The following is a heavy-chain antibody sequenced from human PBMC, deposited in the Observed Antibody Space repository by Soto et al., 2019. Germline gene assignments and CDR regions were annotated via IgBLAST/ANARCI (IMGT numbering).Heavy chain of an antibody. D-gene: IGHD4-17*01. J-gene: IGHJ6*02. CDR3: ARAHYGDYGYGMDV. CDR1: SGSITSSGYY. CDR2: ISYSGSP. V-gene: IGHV4-39*07. Sequence: PSETLSLTCTVSSGSITSSGYYWGSIRQSPGKGLEWIGNISYSGSPYYNPSLKSRVTISVDRSKNQFSLKLSSVTAADTAVYYCARAHYGDYGYGMDVWGQGTTVTVSS.